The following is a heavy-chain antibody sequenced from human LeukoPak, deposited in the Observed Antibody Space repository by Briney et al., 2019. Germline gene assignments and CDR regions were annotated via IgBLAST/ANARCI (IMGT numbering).Heavy chain of an antibody. J-gene: IGHJ6*02. CDR1: GFTFSSCS. CDR2: ISSSSSYI. D-gene: IGHD1-1*01. V-gene: IGHV3-21*01. Sequence: GGSLRLSCAASGFTFSSCSMNWVRQAPGKGLEWVSSISSSSSYIYYADSVKGRFTISRDNAKNSLYLQMNSLRAEDTAVYYCARDIPERHYYYGMDVWGQGTTVTVSS. CDR3: ARDIPERHYYYGMDV.